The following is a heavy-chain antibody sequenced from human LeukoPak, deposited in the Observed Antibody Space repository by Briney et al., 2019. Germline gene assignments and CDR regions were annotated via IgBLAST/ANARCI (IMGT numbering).Heavy chain of an antibody. CDR2: IYPGDSDT. Sequence: GESLKISCKGSGYSFTSYWIGWVRQMPGKGLEWMGIIYPGDSDTRYSPSFQGQVTISADKSISTAYLQWSSLKASDTAMYYCARQEYYYDSSGYYTLLDYWGQGTLVTVSS. J-gene: IGHJ4*02. CDR1: GYSFTSYW. D-gene: IGHD3-22*01. CDR3: ARQEYYYDSSGYYTLLDY. V-gene: IGHV5-51*01.